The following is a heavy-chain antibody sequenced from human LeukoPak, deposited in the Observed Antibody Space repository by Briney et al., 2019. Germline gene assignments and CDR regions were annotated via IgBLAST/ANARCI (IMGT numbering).Heavy chain of an antibody. J-gene: IGHJ4*02. Sequence: GGSLRLSCAASGFTFSNAWMSWVRQAPGKGLEWVGRIKSKTDGGTTDYAAPVKGRFTIPRDDSKNTLYLQMNSLKTEDTAVYYCTTTYYDYVWGSYRSRIFDYWGQGTLVTVSS. V-gene: IGHV3-15*01. D-gene: IGHD3-16*02. CDR1: GFTFSNAW. CDR2: IKSKTDGGTT. CDR3: TTTYYDYVWGSYRSRIFDY.